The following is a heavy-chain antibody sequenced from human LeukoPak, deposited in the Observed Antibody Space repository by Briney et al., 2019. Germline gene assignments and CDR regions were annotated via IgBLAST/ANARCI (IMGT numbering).Heavy chain of an antibody. CDR1: GYTFTSYG. Sequence: EASVKVSCKASGYTFTSYGISWVRQAPEQGLEWMGWISAYNGNTNYAQKLQGRVTMTTDTSTSTAYMELRSLRSDDTAVYYCARGTYYYDSSGYYPIDYWGQGTLVTVSS. CDR3: ARGTYYYDSSGYYPIDY. V-gene: IGHV1-18*01. J-gene: IGHJ4*02. D-gene: IGHD3-22*01. CDR2: ISAYNGNT.